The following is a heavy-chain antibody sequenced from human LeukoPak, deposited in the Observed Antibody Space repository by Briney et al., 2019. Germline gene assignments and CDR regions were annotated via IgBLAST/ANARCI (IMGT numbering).Heavy chain of an antibody. Sequence: PSETLSLTCTVSSGSMSRYYWSWLRQPPGRGLEWIGYMYYSGSTNYNPSLKSRVTISVETSKNQFSLKLSSVAAADTAVCYCACLFIGSYDTCSFVYFYYCGQGTLVTVSS. CDR3: ACLFIGSYDTCSFVYFYY. D-gene: IGHD1-26*01. CDR2: MYYSGST. J-gene: IGHJ4*02. V-gene: IGHV4-59*01. CDR1: SGSMSRYY.